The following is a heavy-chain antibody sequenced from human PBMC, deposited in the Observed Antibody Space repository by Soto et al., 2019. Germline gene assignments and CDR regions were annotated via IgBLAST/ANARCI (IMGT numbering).Heavy chain of an antibody. CDR2: IYYSGST. V-gene: IGHV4-59*01. Sequence: SETLSLTCTVSGGSISSYYWSWIRQPPGKGLEWIGYIYYSGSTNYNPSLKSRVTISVDTSKNKFSLTLSSVTAADTAVYYCARDSVRGVMIGPGYYYYGMYVWGQGTTVTVS. J-gene: IGHJ6*02. CDR1: GGSISSYY. CDR3: ARDSVRGVMIGPGYYYYGMYV. D-gene: IGHD3-10*01.